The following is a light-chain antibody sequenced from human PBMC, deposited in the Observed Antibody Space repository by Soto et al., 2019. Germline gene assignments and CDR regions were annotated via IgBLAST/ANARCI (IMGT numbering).Light chain of an antibody. CDR3: QLRGNWPPFT. CDR2: DAS. Sequence: EIVLTQSPATLSVSPGERATLSCRASQSVSNCLAWFQQKPGQAPRLLIYDASNRATGIPARFSGSGSGTDFTLTINSLEPEDFAVYYCQLRGNWPPFTFGPGTRVDIK. J-gene: IGKJ3*01. CDR1: QSVSNC. V-gene: IGKV3-11*01.